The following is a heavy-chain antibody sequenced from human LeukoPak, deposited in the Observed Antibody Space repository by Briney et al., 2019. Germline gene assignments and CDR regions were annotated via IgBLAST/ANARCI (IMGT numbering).Heavy chain of an antibody. CDR1: GFTFSSYA. D-gene: IGHD3-16*01. Sequence: PGGSLRLSCEASGFTFSSYAMRCVRQAPGKGLEWVSGIVDSGDITYYANSVKGRFTISRDNSKNTLYLQMNSLRAEDTAVYYCAKLGGQEVYNYYVGVWGKGTTVAVSS. CDR3: AKLGGQEVYNYYVGV. CDR2: IVDSGDIT. J-gene: IGHJ6*03. V-gene: IGHV3-23*01.